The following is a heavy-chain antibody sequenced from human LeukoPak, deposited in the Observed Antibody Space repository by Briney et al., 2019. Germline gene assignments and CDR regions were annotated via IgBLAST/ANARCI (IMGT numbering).Heavy chain of an antibody. CDR2: IGSSGDTT. Sequence: GGSLRLSCAASGFTFSSYAMSWVRQAPGKGLEWVSTIGSSGDTTYYAGSVKGRFTISRDNSRNTLYLQMNSLRAEDTAVYYCAKRGGSSGYSQSDCWGQGTLVTVSS. V-gene: IGHV3-23*01. CDR3: AKRGGSSGYSQSDC. D-gene: IGHD3-22*01. J-gene: IGHJ4*02. CDR1: GFTFSSYA.